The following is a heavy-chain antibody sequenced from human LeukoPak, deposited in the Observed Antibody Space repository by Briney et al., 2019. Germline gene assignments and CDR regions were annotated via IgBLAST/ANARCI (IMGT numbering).Heavy chain of an antibody. CDR1: GFTFSNAW. J-gene: IGHJ3*02. Sequence: GGSLRLSCAASGFTFSNAWMSWVRQAPGKGLEWVAVISYDGSNKYYADSVKGRFTISRDNSKNTLYLQMNSLRAEDTAVYYCARELAGYYDSSGHHFTDAFDIWGQGTMVTVSS. CDR3: ARELAGYYDSSGHHFTDAFDI. CDR2: ISYDGSNK. V-gene: IGHV3-30*03. D-gene: IGHD3-22*01.